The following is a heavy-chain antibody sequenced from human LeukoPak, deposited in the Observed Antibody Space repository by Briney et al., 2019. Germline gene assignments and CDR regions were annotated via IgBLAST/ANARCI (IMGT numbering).Heavy chain of an antibody. CDR1: GYSFTTYW. D-gene: IGHD4-17*01. V-gene: IGHV5-51*01. CDR3: ARSDGFWFDP. J-gene: IGHJ5*02. CDR2: IYPGDSDT. Sequence: GESLKISCKGSGYSFTTYWIGWVRQMPGKGLEWMGTIYPGDSDTRYSPSFQGQVTISADKSISTVFLQWSSLKASDTAMYYCARSDGFWFDPWGQGTLVTVSS.